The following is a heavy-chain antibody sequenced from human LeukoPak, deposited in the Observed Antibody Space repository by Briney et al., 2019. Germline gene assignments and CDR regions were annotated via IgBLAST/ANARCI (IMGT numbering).Heavy chain of an antibody. CDR1: GGTFSSYA. V-gene: IGHV1-2*06. CDR3: ARGRGSGSYLP. D-gene: IGHD3-10*01. CDR2: INPNSGGT. J-gene: IGHJ5*02. Sequence: ASVKVSCKASGGTFSSYAISWVRQAPGQGLEWMGRINPNSGGTNYAQKFQGRVTMTRDTSISTAYMELSRLRSDDTAVYYCARGRGSGSYLPWGQGTLVTVSP.